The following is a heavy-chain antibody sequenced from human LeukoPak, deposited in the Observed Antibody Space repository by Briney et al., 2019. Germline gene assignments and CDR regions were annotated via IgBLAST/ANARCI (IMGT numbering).Heavy chain of an antibody. Sequence: SAKVSCKASGGSFNGYAISWVRQAPGQGLEWMGGIIPIFGTANYAQKFQGRVTITADKSTNTAYMELSSLRSEDTAVYYCARSQPLAYFDLWGRGTLVTVSS. V-gene: IGHV1-69*06. CDR1: GGSFNGYA. J-gene: IGHJ2*01. CDR2: IIPIFGTA. CDR3: ARSQPLAYFDL.